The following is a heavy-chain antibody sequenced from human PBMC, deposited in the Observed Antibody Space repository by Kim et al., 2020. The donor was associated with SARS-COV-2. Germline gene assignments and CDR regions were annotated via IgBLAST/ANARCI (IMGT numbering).Heavy chain of an antibody. D-gene: IGHD1-20*01. J-gene: IGHJ6*01. CDR2: ISYDGSNK. V-gene: IGHV3-30-3*01. CDR3: GIDGGVTGTTFPTYYY. Sequence: GGSLRLSCAASGFTFSSYAMHWVRQAPGKGLEWVAVISYDGSNKYYADSVKGRFTISRDNSKNTLYLQMNSLRAEDTAVYYCGIDGGVTGTTFPTYYY. CDR1: GFTFSSYA.